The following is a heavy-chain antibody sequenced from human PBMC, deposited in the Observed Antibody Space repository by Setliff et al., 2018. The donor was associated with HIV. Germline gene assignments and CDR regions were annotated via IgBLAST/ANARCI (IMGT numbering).Heavy chain of an antibody. D-gene: IGHD7-27*01. Sequence: PGGSLRLSCAASGFTFSTYTMTWVRQAPGKGLEWVSSITGTSGYIYYADSVKGRLTISRDNAKNSLYLQMNSLRAEDTAVYYCARVEYWGLPYYYYYMDVWGKGTTVTVSS. V-gene: IGHV3-21*06. CDR2: ITGTSGYI. CDR3: ARVEYWGLPYYYYYMDV. J-gene: IGHJ6*03. CDR1: GFTFSTYT.